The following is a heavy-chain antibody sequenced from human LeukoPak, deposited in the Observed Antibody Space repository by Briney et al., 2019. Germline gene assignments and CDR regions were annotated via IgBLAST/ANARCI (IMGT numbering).Heavy chain of an antibody. V-gene: IGHV3-23*01. Sequence: TGGSLRLSCAASGFTFSSYAMSWVRQAPGKGLEWVSAISGSGGSTYYADSVKGRFTISRDNSKNTLYLQMNSLRAEDTAVYYCAKDHDDYVWGSYRSGYYFDYWGQGTLVTVSS. D-gene: IGHD3-16*02. CDR1: GFTFSSYA. CDR3: AKDHDDYVWGSYRSGYYFDY. CDR2: ISGSGGST. J-gene: IGHJ4*02.